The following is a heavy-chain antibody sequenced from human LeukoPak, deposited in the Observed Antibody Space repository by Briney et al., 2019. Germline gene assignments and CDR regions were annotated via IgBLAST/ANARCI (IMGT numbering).Heavy chain of an antibody. V-gene: IGHV3-48*02. Sequence: PGGSLRLSCAASGFTFSSYSMNWVRQAPGKGLEWVSYISSSSSTIYYADSVKGRFTISRDNAKNSLYLQMNSLRDEDTAVYYCARDRPPYESSAYYLDYWGQGTLVTVSS. CDR3: ARDRPPYESSAYYLDY. D-gene: IGHD3-22*01. CDR1: GFTFSSYS. CDR2: ISSSSSTI. J-gene: IGHJ4*02.